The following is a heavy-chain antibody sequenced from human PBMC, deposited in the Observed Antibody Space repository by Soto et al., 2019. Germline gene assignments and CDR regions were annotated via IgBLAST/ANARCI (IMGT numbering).Heavy chain of an antibody. CDR3: ARVGVSFTEYTWNYGTYFDY. V-gene: IGHV3-30-3*01. J-gene: IGHJ4*02. CDR2: ISYDGNNK. Sequence: LRVCCAAAGCTCSAYTRHRISKDQGKGLEWVAVISYDGNNKFYADSVKGRFTISRDSTKQTLYLQMNSLRPDDTAMYYCARVGVSFTEYTWNYGTYFDYWDQGALVTVSS. CDR1: GCTCSAYT. D-gene: IGHD1-7*01.